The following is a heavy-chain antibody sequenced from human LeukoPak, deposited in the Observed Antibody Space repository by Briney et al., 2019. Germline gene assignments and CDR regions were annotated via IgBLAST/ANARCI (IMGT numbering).Heavy chain of an antibody. CDR2: IYYSGST. CDR1: GGSISSYY. D-gene: IGHD1-14*01. V-gene: IGHV4-39*01. CDR3: ATEHQRTYSQVDY. Sequence: KPSETLSLTCTVSGGSISSYYWGWIRQPPGKGLEWIGSIYYSGSTYYNPSLKSRVTISVDTSKNQFSLKLSSVTAADTAVYYCATEHQRTYSQVDYWGQGTLVTVSS. J-gene: IGHJ4*02.